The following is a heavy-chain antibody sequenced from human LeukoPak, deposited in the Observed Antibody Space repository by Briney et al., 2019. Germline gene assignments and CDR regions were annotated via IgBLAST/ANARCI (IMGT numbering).Heavy chain of an antibody. Sequence: SETLSLTCTVSGGSISSSSYYWGWIRQPPGKGLEWIGSIYYSGSTYYNPSLKSRVTISVDTSKNQFSLKLSSVTAADTAVYYCARPLIRGSDAFDIWGQGTMVTVSS. V-gene: IGHV4-39*07. D-gene: IGHD3-10*01. J-gene: IGHJ3*02. CDR3: ARPLIRGSDAFDI. CDR2: IYYSGST. CDR1: GGSISSSSYY.